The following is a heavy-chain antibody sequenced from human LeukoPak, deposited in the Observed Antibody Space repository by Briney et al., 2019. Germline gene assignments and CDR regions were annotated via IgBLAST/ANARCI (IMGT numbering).Heavy chain of an antibody. CDR3: AKGYCRGNSCYDDRGAFDY. V-gene: IGHV4-39*07. J-gene: IGHJ4*02. D-gene: IGHD2-2*01. CDR1: GGSISSSSYY. CDR2: IYYSGST. Sequence: PSETLSLTCTVSGGSISSSSYYWGWIRQPPGKGLEWIGSIYYSGSTYYNPSLKSRVTISVDTSKNQFSLKLSSVTAADTAVYYCAKGYCRGNSCYDDRGAFDYWGQGTLVTVSS.